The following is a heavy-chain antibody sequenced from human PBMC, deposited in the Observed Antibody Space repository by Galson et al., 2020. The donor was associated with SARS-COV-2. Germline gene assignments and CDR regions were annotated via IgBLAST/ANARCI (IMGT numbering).Heavy chain of an antibody. CDR1: GGSISSRSHY. Sequence: SETLSLTCSVSGGSISSRSHYWGWIRQPPGKGLEWIGSIYYSGSTYYNPSLKSRVTISIDTSKNQFSLNLTSVPAADTAVYYCARIYSSASWTFDGWGRGALVTVSS. CDR2: IYYSGST. CDR3: ARIYSSASWTFDG. D-gene: IGHD5-18*01. V-gene: IGHV4-39*07. J-gene: IGHJ2*01.